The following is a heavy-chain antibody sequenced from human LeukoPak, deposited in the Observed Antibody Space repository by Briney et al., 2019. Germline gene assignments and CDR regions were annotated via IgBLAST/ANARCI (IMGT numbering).Heavy chain of an antibody. J-gene: IGHJ3*02. CDR2: INDDGSDT. CDR1: GFTFKLYW. V-gene: IGHV3-74*01. D-gene: IGHD1-14*01. Sequence: GGSLRLSCAASGFTFKLYWMHWVRQVPGKRPVWVSRINDDGSDTIYADSVRGRFTISRDNAKNSLYLQMNSLRAEDTAVYYCAKGPGPRYIWGQGTMVTVSS. CDR3: AKGPGPRYI.